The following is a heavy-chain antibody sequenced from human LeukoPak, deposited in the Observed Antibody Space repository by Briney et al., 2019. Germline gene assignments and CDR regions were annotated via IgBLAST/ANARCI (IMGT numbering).Heavy chain of an antibody. CDR2: INHSGST. J-gene: IGHJ5*02. CDR1: GGSFSGYY. V-gene: IGHV4-34*01. D-gene: IGHD4-23*01. Sequence: SETLSLTCAVYGGSFSGYYWSWIRQSPGKGLEWIGEINHSGSTNYSPSLKSRVTISVDTSKNQFSLKLSSVTAADTAVYYCARVGVTDNWFDPWGQGTLVTVSS. CDR3: ARVGVTDNWFDP.